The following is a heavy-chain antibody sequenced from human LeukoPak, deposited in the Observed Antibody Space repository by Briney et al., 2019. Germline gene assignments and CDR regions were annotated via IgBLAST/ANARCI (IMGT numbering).Heavy chain of an antibody. J-gene: IGHJ6*03. Sequence: AGSLTLSCAASGFTCSGAAMHGVRPACGEGLGWVGRIRSNANGYATANAASGEGMLTIYTDDSKNTAYIQMNRLKTADTAVAFCISPHGSSSGYYYYSYTDVWGEGTTLTVSS. CDR1: GFTCSGAA. CDR3: ISPHGSSSGYYYYSYTDV. D-gene: IGHD6-6*01. CDR2: IRSNANGYAT. V-gene: IGHV3-73*01.